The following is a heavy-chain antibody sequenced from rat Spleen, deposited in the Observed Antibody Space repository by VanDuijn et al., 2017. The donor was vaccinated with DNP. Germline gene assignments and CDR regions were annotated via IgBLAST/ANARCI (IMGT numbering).Heavy chain of an antibody. CDR1: GFTFNNYW. J-gene: IGHJ2*01. CDR2: ITSSGGST. D-gene: IGHD1-6*01. CDR3: TTWGVYYGPY. Sequence: EVQLVESGGDLVQPRRSLKLSCVASGFTFNNYWMTWIRQVPGKGLEWVASITSSGGSTYYPDSVKGRFTISRDNAKSTLYLQMDSLRSEDTATYYCTTWGVYYGPYWGQGVMVTVSS. V-gene: IGHV5-31*01.